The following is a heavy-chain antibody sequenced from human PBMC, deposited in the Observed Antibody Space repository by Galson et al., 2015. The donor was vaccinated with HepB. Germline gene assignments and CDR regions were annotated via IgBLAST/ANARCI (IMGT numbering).Heavy chain of an antibody. D-gene: IGHD6-19*01. CDR2: IIPMFGSL. CDR3: ARDLYSQGITVPGTVDY. CDR1: GGTFNSYS. V-gene: IGHV1-69*13. Sequence: SVKVSCKASGGTFNSYSISWVRQAPGQGLEWMGEIIPMFGSLKYAQKFQGRVTITADESTSTAYMELNSLRSEDTAVYYCARDLYSQGITVPGTVDYWGQGTLVTVSS. J-gene: IGHJ4*02.